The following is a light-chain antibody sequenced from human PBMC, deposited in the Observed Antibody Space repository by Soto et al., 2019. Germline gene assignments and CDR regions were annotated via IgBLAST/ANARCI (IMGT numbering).Light chain of an antibody. J-gene: IGKJ1*01. Sequence: ILFTQSPVTRSLSPGERATLSCRASQSVSSSYLAWYQQIPGQAPRLLIYGASSRATGIPDRFSGSGSGTDFTLTISRLEPADFAVYYCQQYGSSPWTFGQGTKVDIK. CDR3: QQYGSSPWT. CDR1: QSVSSSY. CDR2: GAS. V-gene: IGKV3-20*01.